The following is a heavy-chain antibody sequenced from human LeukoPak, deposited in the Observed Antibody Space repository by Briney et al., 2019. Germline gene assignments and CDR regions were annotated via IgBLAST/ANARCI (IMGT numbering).Heavy chain of an antibody. CDR2: IYSGGGT. CDR1: GGSISSYY. Sequence: ETLSLTCTVSGGSISSYYMSWVRQAPGKGLEWVSIIYSGGGTYYADSVKGRFIISRDNSKNTLYLQMNSLRAEDTGVYYCTKTPRDGKKVLNWFDPWGQGTRVTVSS. J-gene: IGHJ5*02. V-gene: IGHV3-66*01. D-gene: IGHD3-10*01. CDR3: TKTPRDGKKVLNWFDP.